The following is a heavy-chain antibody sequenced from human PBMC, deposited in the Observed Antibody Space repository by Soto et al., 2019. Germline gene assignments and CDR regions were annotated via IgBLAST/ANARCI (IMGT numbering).Heavy chain of an antibody. CDR1: GGSVSSSRYY. CDR2: IYYTGST. D-gene: IGHD6-13*01. Sequence: QLQLQESGPGLVKPSETLSLTCSVSGGSVSSSRYYWDWLRQPPGKGLEWIGNIYYTGSTDYIPSGKTRVPISVDTSKNQFSLKLNSVTAADTAVYYCARQPTEYSSSWLHFDHWGHGALVT. CDR3: ARQPTEYSSSWLHFDH. V-gene: IGHV4-39*01. J-gene: IGHJ4*01.